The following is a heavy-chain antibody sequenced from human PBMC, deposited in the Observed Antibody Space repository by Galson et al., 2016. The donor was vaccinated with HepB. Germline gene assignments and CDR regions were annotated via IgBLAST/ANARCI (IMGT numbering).Heavy chain of an antibody. Sequence: SLRLSCAASGFAFSGYFMHWVRQAPGKGLEYITTISNSGGTTYYADSVKGRFTISRDNSKNTLHLEMNSLRNEDTGVYFCSAGTPSYFDNWGQGTLVTGSS. CDR2: ISNSGGTT. CDR3: SAGTPSYFDN. V-gene: IGHV3-64D*06. CDR1: GFAFSGYF. J-gene: IGHJ4*02. D-gene: IGHD1-7*01.